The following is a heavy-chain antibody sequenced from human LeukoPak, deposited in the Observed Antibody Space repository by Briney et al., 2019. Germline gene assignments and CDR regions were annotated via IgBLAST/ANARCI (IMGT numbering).Heavy chain of an antibody. Sequence: KPGGSLRLSCAASGFTFSNAWMAWVRQAPGKGLEWVGRIKSKTNGGTTDYPAPVKGRFTISRDDSKNTLYLQMNSLKIEDTAVYYCTTEYSSSYNWFNPWGQGTLVTLSS. V-gene: IGHV3-15*01. CDR3: TTEYSSSYNWFNP. J-gene: IGHJ5*02. CDR1: GFTFSNAW. D-gene: IGHD6-6*01. CDR2: IKSKTNGGTT.